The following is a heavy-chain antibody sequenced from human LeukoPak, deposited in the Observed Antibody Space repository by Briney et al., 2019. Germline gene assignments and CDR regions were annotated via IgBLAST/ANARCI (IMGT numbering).Heavy chain of an antibody. J-gene: IGHJ4*02. CDR1: GFSFSTYW. Sequence: GGSLRLSCVAYGFSFSTYWMSWVRQAPGKGLEWVANIKEDGSEIYYVDSVKGRLTISRDNAKNSLYLQMNSLRAEDTAVYYCARDKIVGPTILDSWGQGTLVTVSS. CDR3: ARDKIVGPTILDS. CDR2: IKEDGSEI. D-gene: IGHD1-26*01. V-gene: IGHV3-7*01.